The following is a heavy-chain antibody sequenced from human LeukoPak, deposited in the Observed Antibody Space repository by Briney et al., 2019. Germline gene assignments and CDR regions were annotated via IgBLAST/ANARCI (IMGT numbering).Heavy chain of an antibody. CDR3: AKVKGGYFYALDS. CDR2: IYYRGGT. V-gene: IGHV4-59*03. Sequence: PSETLSLTCTVSGGSISSYYWSWIRQPPGKGLEWIGYIYYRGGTNYNPSLKSRVAIPLDTSKNQFALSLSSVTAADTAVYYCAKVKGGYFYALDSWGQGTLVTVHS. J-gene: IGHJ4*02. D-gene: IGHD5-12*01. CDR1: GGSISSYY.